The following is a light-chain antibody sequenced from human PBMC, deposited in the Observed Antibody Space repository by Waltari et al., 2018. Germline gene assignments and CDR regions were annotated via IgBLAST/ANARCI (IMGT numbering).Light chain of an antibody. CDR3: QTGGHGTWV. CDR2: VNSDGSH. V-gene: IGLV4-69*01. Sequence: QLVVTQSPSASASLGASVKLTCTLSSGHSSNILAWLQQQPEKGPRYLMKVNSDGSHSRGDEIPDRFSGSSSGAERHLTISSRQAEDEADYYCQTGGHGTWVFGGGTKLTVL. J-gene: IGLJ3*02. CDR1: SGHSSNI.